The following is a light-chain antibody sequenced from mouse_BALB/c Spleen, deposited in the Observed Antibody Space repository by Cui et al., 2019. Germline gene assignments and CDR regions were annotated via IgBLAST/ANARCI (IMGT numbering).Light chain of an antibody. V-gene: IGKV4-68*01. Sequence: QIVLTQSPALMSASPGEKVTMTCSASSSVSYMYWYQQKPRSSPKPWIYLTSNLASGVPARFCGSGSGTSYSLTISSMEAEDAATYYCQQWSSNPPSLTFGAGTKLELK. CDR2: LTS. J-gene: IGKJ5*01. CDR1: SSVSY. CDR3: QQWSSNPPSLT.